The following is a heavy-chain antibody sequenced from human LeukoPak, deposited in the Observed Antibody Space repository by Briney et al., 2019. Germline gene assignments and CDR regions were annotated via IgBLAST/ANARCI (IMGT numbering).Heavy chain of an antibody. D-gene: IGHD3-10*01. Sequence: GGSLRLSCAASGFSVSNNYMSWVRQAPGKGLDWVSSFYSDGRANYADSVKGRFTISRDSTKNTMYLQMNSLRAEDTAVYYCARDSPYACFYGSGSYYKSPWGQGTLVTVSS. V-gene: IGHV3-66*01. CDR3: ARDSPYACFYGSGSYYKSP. CDR1: GFSVSNNY. CDR2: FYSDGRA. J-gene: IGHJ5*02.